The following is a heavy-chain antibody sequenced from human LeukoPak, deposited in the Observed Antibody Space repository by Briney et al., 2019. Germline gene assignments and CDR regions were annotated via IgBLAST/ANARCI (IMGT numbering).Heavy chain of an antibody. Sequence: GGSLRLSCAASGFTFSSYAMSWVRQAPGKGLEWVSAISGSGSSTYYADSVKGRFTISRDNSKNTLYLQMNSLRAEDTAVYYCAKGVTMVRGVTQPFDYWGQGTLVTVSS. CDR2: ISGSGSST. CDR3: AKGVTMVRGVTQPFDY. D-gene: IGHD3-10*01. CDR1: GFTFSSYA. J-gene: IGHJ4*02. V-gene: IGHV3-23*01.